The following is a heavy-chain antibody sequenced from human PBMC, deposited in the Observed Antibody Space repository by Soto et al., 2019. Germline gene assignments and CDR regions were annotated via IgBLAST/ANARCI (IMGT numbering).Heavy chain of an antibody. Sequence: EVQLLESGGGLVQPGGSLRLSCAASGFTFSSYAMSWVRQAPGKGLEWVSAISGSGGSTYYADSVKGRFTISRDNSKNTLYLQMNSLRAEDTAVYYCAKVGGVYCSSTNCYAPAPGHWGEVTLVTVSS. J-gene: IGHJ4*02. V-gene: IGHV3-23*01. CDR3: AKVGGVYCSSTNCYAPAPGH. D-gene: IGHD2-2*01. CDR1: GFTFSSYA. CDR2: ISGSGGST.